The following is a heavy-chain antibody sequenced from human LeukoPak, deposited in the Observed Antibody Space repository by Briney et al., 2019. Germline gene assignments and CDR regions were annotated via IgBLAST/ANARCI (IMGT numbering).Heavy chain of an antibody. V-gene: IGHV4-61*02. CDR1: GGSISSGSYY. CDR2: IYTSGST. CDR3: ASLSYSSSWFFDY. J-gene: IGHJ4*02. D-gene: IGHD6-13*01. Sequence: TLSLTCTVSGGSISSGSYYWSWIRQPAGKGLGWIGRIYTSGSTNYNPSLKSRVTISVDTSKNQFSLKLSSVTAADTAVYYCASLSYSSSWFFDYWGQGTLVTVSS.